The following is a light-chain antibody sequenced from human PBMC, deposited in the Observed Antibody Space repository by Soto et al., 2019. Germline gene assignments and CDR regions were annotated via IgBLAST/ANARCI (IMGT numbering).Light chain of an antibody. CDR2: DVT. J-gene: IGLJ1*01. V-gene: IGLV2-14*03. CDR1: SSDVGGYNY. Sequence: QSVLTQPASVSGSPGQSIAISCTGSSSDVGGYNYVSWYQHHPGKAPKLMIYDVTNRPSGVSDRFSGSKSGNTASLTISGPQAEGGADYFRRSYTSSGNYVFGTGTKVTVL. CDR3: RSYTSSGNYV.